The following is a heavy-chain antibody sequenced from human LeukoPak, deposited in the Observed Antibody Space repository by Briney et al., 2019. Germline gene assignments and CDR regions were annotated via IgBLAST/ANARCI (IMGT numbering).Heavy chain of an antibody. CDR3: AKGGASSPYTYIDV. CDR2: IGDSGGST. V-gene: IGHV3-23*01. J-gene: IGHJ6*04. D-gene: IGHD6-6*01. CDR1: GFTFSNHA. Sequence: GGSLRLSCAASGFTFSNHAMSWVRQAPGKGLEWVPVIGDSGGSTYYADSVKGRFTISRDNSKNTLYLQMNSLRADNTAVYHCAKGGASSPYTYIDVWGKGTTVIVSS.